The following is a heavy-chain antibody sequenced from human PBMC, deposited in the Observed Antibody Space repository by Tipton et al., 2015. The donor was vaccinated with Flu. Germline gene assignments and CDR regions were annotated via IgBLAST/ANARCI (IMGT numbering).Heavy chain of an antibody. V-gene: IGHV5-51*01. D-gene: IGHD5-18*01. Sequence: QLVQSGAEVKKPGESLKISCKGSGYSFTSYWIGWVRQMPGKGLEWMGIIYPGDSDTRYSPSFQGQVTISADKSISTAYLQWSSLKASDTAMYYCARALRGYSYGFSQDYYYYYMDVWGKGTTVTVSS. CDR1: GYSFTSYW. CDR3: ARALRGYSYGFSQDYYYYYMDV. J-gene: IGHJ6*03. CDR2: IYPGDSDT.